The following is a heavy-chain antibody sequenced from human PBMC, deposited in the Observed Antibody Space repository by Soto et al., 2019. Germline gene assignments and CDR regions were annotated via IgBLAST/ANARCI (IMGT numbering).Heavy chain of an antibody. CDR1: VGSFSSYA. J-gene: IGHJ4*02. CDR2: IIPIFGTA. Sequence: SVKVSCQASVGSFSSYAISWVRQAPGQGLEWMGGIIPIFGTANYAQKFQGRVTITADESTSTAYMELSSLRSEDTAVYYCASPYGSGSYLYYFDYWGQGTLVTVSS. V-gene: IGHV1-69*13. CDR3: ASPYGSGSYLYYFDY. D-gene: IGHD3-10*01.